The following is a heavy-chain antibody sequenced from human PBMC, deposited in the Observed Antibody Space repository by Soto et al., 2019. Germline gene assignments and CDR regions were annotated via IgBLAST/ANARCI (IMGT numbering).Heavy chain of an antibody. CDR3: ARPMEGYDYNYYYGMDV. CDR1: GYTFTSYA. Sequence: ASVKVSCKASGYTFTSYAMHWVRQAPGQRLEWMGWINAGNGNTKYSQKFQGRVTITRDTSASTAYMELSSLRSEDTAVYYCARPMEGYDYNYYYGMDVWGQGTTVTVSS. CDR2: INAGNGNT. J-gene: IGHJ6*02. D-gene: IGHD5-12*01. V-gene: IGHV1-3*01.